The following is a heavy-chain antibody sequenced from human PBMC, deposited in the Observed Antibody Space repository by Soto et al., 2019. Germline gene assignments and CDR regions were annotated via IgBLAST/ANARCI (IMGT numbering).Heavy chain of an antibody. CDR1: GFTFSHYA. Sequence: PGGSLRLSCAASGFTFSHYAMSWVRQAPGKGLEWVGRIKSKTDGGTADYAAPVKGRFTISRDDSKNTLYLQMNSLKTEDTAVYYCTTVLLWFGELLYQVDYWGQGTLVTVSS. D-gene: IGHD3-10*01. CDR2: IKSKTDGGTA. CDR3: TTVLLWFGELLYQVDY. J-gene: IGHJ4*02. V-gene: IGHV3-15*01.